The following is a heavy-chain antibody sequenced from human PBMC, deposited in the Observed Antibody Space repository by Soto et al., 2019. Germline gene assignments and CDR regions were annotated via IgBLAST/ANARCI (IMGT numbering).Heavy chain of an antibody. D-gene: IGHD3-10*01. J-gene: IGHJ4*02. V-gene: IGHV5-51*01. CDR1: GDTFTKYW. Sequence: ESLKISCKGPGDTFTKYWIAWVRQMPGKGLEWMGIIYPGDSDTRYSPSFQGQVAISVDKSITTAYLQWSSLKASDTAMYYCARMGSLDYWGQGTLVTVSA. CDR2: IYPGDSDT. CDR3: ARMGSLDY.